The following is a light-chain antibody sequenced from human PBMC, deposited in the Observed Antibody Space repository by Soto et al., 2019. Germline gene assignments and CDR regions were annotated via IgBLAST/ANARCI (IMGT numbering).Light chain of an antibody. CDR3: QQDGSSPIT. V-gene: IGKV3-20*01. CDR1: QSVSSSY. J-gene: IGKJ5*01. CDR2: GAS. Sequence: EIVLTQSPGTLSLSPGERATLSCRASQSVSSSYLAWYQQKPGQAPRLLIYGASSRATGIPDRFSGSGSGTEFTLTISSLQSEDFAVYYCQQDGSSPITFGQGTRLEIK.